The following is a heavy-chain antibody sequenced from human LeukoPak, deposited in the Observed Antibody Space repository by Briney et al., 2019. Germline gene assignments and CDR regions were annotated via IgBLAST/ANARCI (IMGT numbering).Heavy chain of an antibody. CDR2: ISDDASKK. CDR3: ARDWFNLYGLDV. Sequence: GRSLRLSCAASGFTFSNYAMHWVRQAPGMGLEWVALISDDASKKYYADTVKGRFTISRDNSKNTLYLHMNSLRTEDTAVYYCARDWFNLYGLDVWGQGTTVTASS. J-gene: IGHJ6*02. V-gene: IGHV3-30*04. CDR1: GFTFSNYA. D-gene: IGHD3-10*01.